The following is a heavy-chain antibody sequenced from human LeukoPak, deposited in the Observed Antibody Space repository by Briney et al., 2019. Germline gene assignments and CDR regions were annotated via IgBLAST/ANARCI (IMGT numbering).Heavy chain of an antibody. CDR1: GGSISSGGYY. Sequence: PSETLSLTCTVSGGSISSGGYYWSWIRQHPGKGLEWIGYIYYSGSTYYNPSLKSRVTISVDTSKNQFSLKLGSVTAADTAVYYCARVPNFGELSYYFDYWGQGTLVTVSS. V-gene: IGHV4-31*03. J-gene: IGHJ4*02. CDR3: ARVPNFGELSYYFDY. CDR2: IYYSGST. D-gene: IGHD3-10*01.